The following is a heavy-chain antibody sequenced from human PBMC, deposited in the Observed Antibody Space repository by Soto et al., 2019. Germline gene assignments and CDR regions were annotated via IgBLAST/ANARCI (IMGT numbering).Heavy chain of an antibody. J-gene: IGHJ4*02. CDR3: ARRWGFTFDY. CDR1: GGSISSYY. CDR2: IYYSGST. D-gene: IGHD1-26*01. V-gene: IGHV4-59*08. Sequence: QVQLQESGPGLVKPSETLSLTCTVSGGSISSYYWSWIRQPPGKGLEWIGSIYYSGSTNYNPSLKRRVTISVDTSKIQCSLKLSSVTAADTAVYYCARRWGFTFDYWCQGSLVTVSS.